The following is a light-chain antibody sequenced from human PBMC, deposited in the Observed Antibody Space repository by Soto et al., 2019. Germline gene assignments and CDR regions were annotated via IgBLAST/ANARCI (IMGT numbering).Light chain of an antibody. CDR3: QQYNSYSPT. CDR1: QSISVW. J-gene: IGKJ1*01. CDR2: KAS. Sequence: DNPMTQSPSTLSASVVDGVTITCRASQSISVWLAWYQQKAGKAPNLLIYKASRLESGVPSRFSGSGSETEFTLTISGLQPGDSATYYRQQYNSYSPTFGQGTKVDIK. V-gene: IGKV1-5*03.